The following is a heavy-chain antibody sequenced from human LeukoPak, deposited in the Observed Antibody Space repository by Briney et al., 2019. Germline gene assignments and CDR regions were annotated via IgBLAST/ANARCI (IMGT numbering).Heavy chain of an antibody. Sequence: GGSLRLSCAASGFTFRSYVTSWVRQAPGKGLEWVSDISGTGGSTYYADSVKGRFTSSRDNSKNTLYLQMNSLKVEDTAVYYCAKGVSSSWRGYFDYWGQGTLVTVSS. D-gene: IGHD6-13*01. V-gene: IGHV3-23*01. CDR3: AKGVSSSWRGYFDY. CDR1: GFTFRSYV. J-gene: IGHJ4*02. CDR2: ISGTGGST.